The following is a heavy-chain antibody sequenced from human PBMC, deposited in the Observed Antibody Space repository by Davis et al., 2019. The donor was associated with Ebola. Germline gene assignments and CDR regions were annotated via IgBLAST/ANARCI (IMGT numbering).Heavy chain of an antibody. CDR1: GGTFSSYG. CDR3: ARNGRYCSSTSCAPPHPYYYYGMDV. Sequence: ASVKVSCKASGGTFSSYGISWVRQAPGQGLEWMGWISAYNGNTNYAQKLQGRVTMTTDTSTSTAYMELRSLRSDDTAVYYCARNGRYCSSTSCAPPHPYYYYGMDVWGQGTTVTVSS. CDR2: ISAYNGNT. V-gene: IGHV1-18*01. J-gene: IGHJ6*02. D-gene: IGHD2-2*01.